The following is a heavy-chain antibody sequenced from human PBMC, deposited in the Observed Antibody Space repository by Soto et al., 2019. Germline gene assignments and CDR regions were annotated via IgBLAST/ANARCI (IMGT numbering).Heavy chain of an antibody. V-gene: IGHV3-9*01. D-gene: IGHD6-13*01. J-gene: IGHJ3*02. CDR3: AKDKRAAAGLLAFDI. CDR2: ISWNSGSI. CDR1: GFTFDDYA. Sequence: GGSLRLSCAASGFTFDDYAMHWVRHAPGKGLEWVSGISWNSGSIGYADSVKGRFTISRDNAKNSLYLQMNSLRAEDTALYYCAKDKRAAAGLLAFDIWGQGTMVTVSS.